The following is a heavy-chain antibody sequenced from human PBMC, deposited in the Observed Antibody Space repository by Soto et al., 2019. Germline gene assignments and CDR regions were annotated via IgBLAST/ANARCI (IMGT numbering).Heavy chain of an antibody. Sequence: SETLSLTCAVSSGSISSSNWWSWVRQPPGKGLEWIGEIYHSGSTNYNPSLKSRVTISVDKSKNQFSLKLSSVTAADTAVYYCARAVLITGTTEYFDYWGQGTLVTVSS. CDR2: IYHSGST. D-gene: IGHD1-7*01. J-gene: IGHJ4*02. V-gene: IGHV4-4*02. CDR1: SGSISSSNW. CDR3: ARAVLITGTTEYFDY.